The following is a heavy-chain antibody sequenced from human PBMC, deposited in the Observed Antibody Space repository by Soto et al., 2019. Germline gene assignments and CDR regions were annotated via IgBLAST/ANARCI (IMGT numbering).Heavy chain of an antibody. Sequence: ASVKVSCKASGYTFTSYGISWVRQAPGQGLKRMGWISAYNGNTNYAQKLQGRVTMTTDTSTSTAYMELRSLRSDDTAVYYCAMVGSNDYSNYYYYYYYMDVWGKGTTVTVSS. CDR2: ISAYNGNT. J-gene: IGHJ6*03. V-gene: IGHV1-18*01. CDR1: GYTFTSYG. D-gene: IGHD4-4*01. CDR3: AMVGSNDYSNYYYYYYYMDV.